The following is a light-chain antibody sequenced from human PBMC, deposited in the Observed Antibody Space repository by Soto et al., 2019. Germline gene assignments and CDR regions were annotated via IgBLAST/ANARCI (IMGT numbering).Light chain of an antibody. Sequence: DIQMTQSPSSLSASVTDKVTITCRASQSISTYSNWYQQKPGQAPQLLIYSASNLQSGVPSRFSGSGSGTEFTLTISSLQPEDFAAYYCQQSYTTPVTFGQGTRLEIK. CDR1: QSISTY. V-gene: IGKV1-39*01. J-gene: IGKJ5*01. CDR3: QQSYTTPVT. CDR2: SAS.